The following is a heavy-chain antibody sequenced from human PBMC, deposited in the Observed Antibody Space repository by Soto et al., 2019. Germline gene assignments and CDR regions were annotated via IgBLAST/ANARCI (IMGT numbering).Heavy chain of an antibody. D-gene: IGHD5-12*01. J-gene: IGHJ4*02. CDR1: GFTFSSYW. V-gene: IGHV3-74*01. CDR3: LRGNSGYGNFDY. Sequence: GGSLRLSCAVSGFTFSSYWMHWVRQAPGKGLVWVSRIKGDGSETNYADSVKGRFTISRDNAKNTLYLQLNSLRAEDTAVYYCLRGNSGYGNFDYWGQGTRVPVSS. CDR2: IKGDGSET.